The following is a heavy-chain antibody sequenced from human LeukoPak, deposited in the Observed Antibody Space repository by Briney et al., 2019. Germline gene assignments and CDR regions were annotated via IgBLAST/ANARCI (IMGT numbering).Heavy chain of an antibody. D-gene: IGHD5-24*01. CDR2: IYTSGST. V-gene: IGHV4-61*02. J-gene: IGHJ4*02. CDR1: GGSISSGSYY. CDR3: ARGDGYNIDY. Sequence: PSQTLSLTCTVSGGSISSGSYYWSWIRQPAGKGLEWIGRIYTSGSTIYNPSLKSRVTISVDTSKNQFSLKLSSVTAADTAVYYCARGDGYNIDYWGQGTLVTVSS.